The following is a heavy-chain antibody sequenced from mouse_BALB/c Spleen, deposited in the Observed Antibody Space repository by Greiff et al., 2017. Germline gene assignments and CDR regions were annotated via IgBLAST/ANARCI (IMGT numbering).Heavy chain of an antibody. CDR3: TRGADYYAMDY. CDR2: IYPGNSDT. CDR1: GYTFTSYW. Sequence: EVKLQQSGTVLARPGASVKMSCKASGYTFTSYWMHWVKQRPGQGLEWIGAIYPGNSDTSYNQKFKGKAKLTAVTSTSTAYMELSSLTNEDSAVYYCTRGADYYAMDYWGQGTSVTVSS. J-gene: IGHJ4*01. V-gene: IGHV1-5*01.